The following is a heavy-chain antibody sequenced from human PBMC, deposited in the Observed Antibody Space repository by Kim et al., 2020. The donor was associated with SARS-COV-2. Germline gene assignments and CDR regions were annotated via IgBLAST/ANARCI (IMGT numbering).Heavy chain of an antibody. Sequence: QDESEEYYVDSVKGRFTISRDNAKNSVYLQMNSLGADDTAVYYCTRKWDYWGQGTLVTVSS. J-gene: IGHJ4*02. V-gene: IGHV3-7*04. CDR3: TRKWDY. D-gene: IGHD1-26*01. CDR2: QDESEE.